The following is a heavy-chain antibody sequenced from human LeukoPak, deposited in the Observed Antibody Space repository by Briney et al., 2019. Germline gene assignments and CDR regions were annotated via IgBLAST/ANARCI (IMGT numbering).Heavy chain of an antibody. Sequence: PGGSLRLSCTASGFPLSSYAMSWLRQAPGKGLEWVSVVYGSGGNTYYADSVKGRFTISRDNSKNTLYLQMNSLRVEDTAVYYCAKSDYYDSSGHPSSFECWGQGSLVTVSS. CDR2: VYGSGGNT. V-gene: IGHV3-23*01. D-gene: IGHD3-22*01. J-gene: IGHJ4*02. CDR1: GFPLSSYA. CDR3: AKSDYYDSSGHPSSFEC.